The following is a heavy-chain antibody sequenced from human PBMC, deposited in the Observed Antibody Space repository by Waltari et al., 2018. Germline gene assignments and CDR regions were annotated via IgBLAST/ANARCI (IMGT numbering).Heavy chain of an antibody. CDR3: ASSDEPQMTTVTRAPFDY. V-gene: IGHV1-8*01. D-gene: IGHD4-4*01. Sequence: QVQLVQSGAEVKKPGASVKVSCKASGYTFTSYDINWVRQATGQGLEWMGWMNPNSGNTGYAQKFQGRVTITADESTSTAYMELSSLRSEDTAVYYCASSDEPQMTTVTRAPFDYWGQGTLVIVSS. J-gene: IGHJ4*02. CDR1: GYTFTSYD. CDR2: MNPNSGNT.